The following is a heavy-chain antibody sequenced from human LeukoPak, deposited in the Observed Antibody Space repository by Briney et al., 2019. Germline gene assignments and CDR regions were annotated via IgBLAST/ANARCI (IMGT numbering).Heavy chain of an antibody. V-gene: IGHV4-59*08. D-gene: IGHD6-6*01. CDR2: IYYSGST. Sequence: SETLSLTCAVHGGSFSGYYWSWIRQPPGKGLEWIGYIYYSGSTNYNPSLKSRVTISVDTSKNQFSLKLSSVTAADTAVCYCARSIAARTFDYWGQGTLVTVSS. J-gene: IGHJ4*02. CDR3: ARSIAARTFDY. CDR1: GGSFSGYY.